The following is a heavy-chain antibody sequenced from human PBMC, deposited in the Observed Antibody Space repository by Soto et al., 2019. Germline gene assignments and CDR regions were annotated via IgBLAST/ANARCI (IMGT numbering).Heavy chain of an antibody. J-gene: IGHJ6*02. Sequence: PGGSLRLSCISSGFTFRTYTMNWVRQDPGKGLEWVSGIRGFSPYTFYAESVKGRFTISRDNAKNSLDLQMDSLRAEDTAVYYCARDRGYDAHDYYYNAMDVWGQGTTVTVSS. CDR3: ARDRGYDAHDYYYNAMDV. V-gene: IGHV3-21*01. CDR2: IRGFSPYT. D-gene: IGHD3-10*01. CDR1: GFTFRTYT.